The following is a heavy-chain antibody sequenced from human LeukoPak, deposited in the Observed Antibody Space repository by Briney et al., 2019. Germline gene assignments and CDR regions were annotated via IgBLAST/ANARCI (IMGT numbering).Heavy chain of an antibody. J-gene: IGHJ4*02. D-gene: IGHD1-26*01. V-gene: IGHV3-20*04. Sequence: GGSLRLSCAASGFTFDRYGMSWVRQAPGKGLEWVSDVNWNGERKNYADSVKGRFTISRDNSKNTLYLQMNSLRAEDTAVYYCAKGSYYFDYWGQGTLVTVSS. CDR2: VNWNGERK. CDR3: AKGSYYFDY. CDR1: GFTFDRYG.